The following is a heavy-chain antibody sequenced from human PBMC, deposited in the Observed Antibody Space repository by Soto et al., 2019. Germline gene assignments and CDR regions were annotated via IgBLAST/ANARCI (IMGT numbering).Heavy chain of an antibody. CDR2: ISGSGGST. D-gene: IGHD1-26*01. CDR3: AKPGVGSSKYYFDY. CDR1: GFTFSSYA. V-gene: IGHV3-23*01. J-gene: IGHJ4*02. Sequence: EVQLLESGGGLVQPGGSLRLSCAASGFTFSSYAMSWVRQAPGKGLEWVSAISGSGGSTYYADSVKGRFTISRDNSKSQLYLQLNSLRAEDTAVYYCAKPGVGSSKYYFDYWGRGTLFTVSS.